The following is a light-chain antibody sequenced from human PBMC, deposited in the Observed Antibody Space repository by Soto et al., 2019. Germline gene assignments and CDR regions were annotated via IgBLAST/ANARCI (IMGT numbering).Light chain of an antibody. Sequence: NFMLTQPHSVSESPGKTVTISCTRSSGSIANNYMQWYQQRPGSAPTTVIFENNQRPSGVPDRFSGSTDGSSNSASLTISGLQTEDEADYYCQSYDPSFVVFGGGTLLTVL. CDR3: QSYDPSFVV. J-gene: IGLJ2*01. CDR2: ENN. V-gene: IGLV6-57*04. CDR1: SGSIANNY.